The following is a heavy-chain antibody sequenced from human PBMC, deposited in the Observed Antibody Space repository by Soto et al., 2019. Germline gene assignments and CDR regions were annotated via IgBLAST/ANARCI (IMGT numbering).Heavy chain of an antibody. CDR3: AITRLYDATPRDYYRDCFDF. J-gene: IGHJ3*01. CDR1: GFTFGNFV. CDR2: ISGSGGRT. Sequence: GGSLRLSCAASGFTFGNFVMNWVRQAPGKGLEWVSGISGSGGRTYYADSVKGRFTISRDNSKNMLFLQMNSLRAEDTAVYYCAITRLYDATPRDYYRDCFDFWGQGTMVTVSS. D-gene: IGHD3-22*01. V-gene: IGHV3-23*01.